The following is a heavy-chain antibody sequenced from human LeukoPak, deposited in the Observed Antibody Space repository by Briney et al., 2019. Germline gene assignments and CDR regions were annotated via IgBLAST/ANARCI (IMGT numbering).Heavy chain of an antibody. V-gene: IGHV3-23*01. J-gene: IGHJ6*03. D-gene: IGHD3-9*01. CDR2: ISGSGGST. Sequence: GGSLRLSCAASGFTFSSYAMSWVRQAPGKGLEWVSAISGSGGSTYYADSVKGRFTISRDNSKNTLYLQMNSLRAEDTAVYYCARRSVDSFYYYYYYMDVWGKGTTVTISS. CDR3: ARRSVDSFYYYYYYMDV. CDR1: GFTFSSYA.